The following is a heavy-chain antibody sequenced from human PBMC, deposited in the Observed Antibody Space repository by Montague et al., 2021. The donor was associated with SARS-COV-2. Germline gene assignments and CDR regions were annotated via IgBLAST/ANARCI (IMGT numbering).Heavy chain of an antibody. D-gene: IGHD3-10*01. CDR3: ARSLPWFGEPPRY. CDR2: ISYDGSNK. V-gene: IGHV3-30-3*01. Sequence: SLRLSCAASGFTFSSYAMHWVRQAPGKGLEWVAVISYDGSNKYYADSVKGRFTISRDNSKNTLYLQMNSLRAEDTAVYYCARSLPWFGEPPRYWGQGTLVTVSS. CDR1: GFTFSSYA. J-gene: IGHJ4*02.